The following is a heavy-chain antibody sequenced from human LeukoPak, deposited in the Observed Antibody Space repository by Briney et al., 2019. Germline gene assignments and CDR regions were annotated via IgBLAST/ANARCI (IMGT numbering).Heavy chain of an antibody. Sequence: GGSLRLSCAASGFTFSSYSMNWVRQAPGKGLEWVSSISSSSSYIYYADSVKGRFTISRDNAKNSLYLQMNSLRAEDTAVYYCARGTGGLFHYPGPFDHWGQGTLVTVSS. CDR3: ARGTGGLFHYPGPFDH. CDR2: ISSSSSYI. D-gene: IGHD3-10*01. CDR1: GFTFSSYS. V-gene: IGHV3-21*01. J-gene: IGHJ4*02.